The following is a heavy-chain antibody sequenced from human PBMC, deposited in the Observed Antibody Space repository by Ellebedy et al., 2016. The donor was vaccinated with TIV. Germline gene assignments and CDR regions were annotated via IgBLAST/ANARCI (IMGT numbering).Heavy chain of an antibody. CDR1: GFTFSSYA. CDR2: ISGSGGST. D-gene: IGHD3-22*01. J-gene: IGHJ4*02. V-gene: IGHV3-23*01. CDR3: AKRRDYYDSSGYYRYYFDY. Sequence: GESLKISXAASGFTFSSYAMSWVRQAPGKGLEWVSAISGSGGSTYYADSVKGRFTISRDNSKNTLYLQMNSLRAEDTAVYYCAKRRDYYDSSGYYRYYFDYWGQGTLVTVSS.